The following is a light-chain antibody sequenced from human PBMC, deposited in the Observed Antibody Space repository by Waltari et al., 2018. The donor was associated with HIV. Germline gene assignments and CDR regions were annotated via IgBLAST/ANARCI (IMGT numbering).Light chain of an antibody. Sequence: SYELTQSPSVSVSPGQTASTTCSGDTLGDTYVSWYQQKPGQSPVLVVYQSSKRPSEIPERFSGSNSGDTATLTISGTQAVDEADYYCQAWDSSSAVVFGGGTKLTVL. CDR3: QAWDSSSAVV. CDR1: TLGDTY. CDR2: QSS. V-gene: IGLV3-1*01. J-gene: IGLJ2*01.